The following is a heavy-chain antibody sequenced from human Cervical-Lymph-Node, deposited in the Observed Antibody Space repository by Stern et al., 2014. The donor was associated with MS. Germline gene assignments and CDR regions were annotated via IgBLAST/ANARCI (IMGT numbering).Heavy chain of an antibody. Sequence: QMQLQESGPGLVKPSATLSLTCTVSGGAVSDYYLTWIRQRPGKGLEWIGYITDTCATTYNPSHHHRGTTTLATSHTHTSLPLRSVTAADTAVYYCARDPSTTASDWFFDLWGRGSLVTVSS. J-gene: IGHJ2*01. CDR1: GGAVSDYY. CDR3: ARDPSTTASDWFFDL. V-gene: IGHV4-59*02. CDR2: ITDTCAT. D-gene: IGHD2-21*02.